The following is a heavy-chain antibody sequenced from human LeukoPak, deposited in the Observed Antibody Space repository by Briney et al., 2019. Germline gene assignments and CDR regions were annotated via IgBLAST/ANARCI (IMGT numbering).Heavy chain of an antibody. CDR2: LSSSSSVI. CDR3: ARDRYDILTGWGPPYN. J-gene: IGHJ4*02. V-gene: IGHV3-48*04. CDR1: GFTFSTYA. D-gene: IGHD3-9*01. Sequence: PGGSLRLSCAASGFTFSTYAMDWVRQAPGKGLEWVSYLSSSSSVIYHADSVKGRFTISRDNAKNSLYLQMNSLRAEDTAVYYCARDRYDILTGWGPPYNWGQGTLVTVSS.